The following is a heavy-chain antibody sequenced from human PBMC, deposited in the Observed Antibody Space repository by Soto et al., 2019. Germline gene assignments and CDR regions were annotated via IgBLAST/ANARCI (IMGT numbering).Heavy chain of an antibody. CDR2: IIPIFGTA. D-gene: IGHD4-17*01. V-gene: IGHV1-69*13. J-gene: IGHJ6*02. CDR3: ARVTTYYYYYGMDV. CDR1: GGTFSSYA. Sequence: SVKVSCKASGGTFSSYAISWVRQAPGQGLERMGGIIPIFGTANYAQKFQGRVTITADESTSTAYMELSSLRSEDAAVYYCARVTTYYYYYGMDVWGQGTTVTVSS.